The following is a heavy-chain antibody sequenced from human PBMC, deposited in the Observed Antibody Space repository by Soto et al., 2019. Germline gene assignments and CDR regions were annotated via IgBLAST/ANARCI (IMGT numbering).Heavy chain of an antibody. V-gene: IGHV3-23*01. CDR3: AQGTLGSGYELDY. CDR1: GFTFSNYA. D-gene: IGHD5-12*01. CDR2: ISGSGGST. J-gene: IGHJ4*02. Sequence: EVQLLDSGGGLVQPGGSLRLSCAASGFTFSNYAMNWVRQAPGKGLDWVSAISGSGGSTYYADSVKGRFIISRDNSKNTLYLQMSSLGAEDTAVYDCAQGTLGSGYELDYWGQGTLVTVSS.